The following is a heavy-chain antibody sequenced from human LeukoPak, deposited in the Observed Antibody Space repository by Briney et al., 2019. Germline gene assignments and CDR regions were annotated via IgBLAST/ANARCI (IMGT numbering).Heavy chain of an antibody. CDR1: GFTFSSYA. J-gene: IGHJ3*02. D-gene: IGHD3-22*01. V-gene: IGHV3-30-3*01. CDR2: ISYDGSNK. CDR3: ARGRITMIVVGDDAFDI. Sequence: GGSLRLSCAASGFTFSSYAMHWVRQAPGKGLEWVAVISYDGSNKYYADSVKGRFTISSDNSKNTLYLQMNSLRAEDTAVYYCARGRITMIVVGDDAFDIWGQGTMVTVSS.